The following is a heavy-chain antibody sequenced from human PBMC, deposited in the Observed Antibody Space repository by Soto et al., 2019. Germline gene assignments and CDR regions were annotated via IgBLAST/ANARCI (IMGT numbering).Heavy chain of an antibody. J-gene: IGHJ5*02. CDR2: IYYSGST. CDR1: GGSISSSRYF. V-gene: IGHV4-39*01. Sequence: TSETLSLTWSVSGGSISSSRYFLGWIRQPPGKGLEWIGSIYYSGSTYYNPSLKSRVTVSVDTSKNQFSLKLSSVTAADTAVYYCARHPSDFWFDPWGQGTLVTVSS. CDR3: ARHPSDFWFDP. D-gene: IGHD2-21*02.